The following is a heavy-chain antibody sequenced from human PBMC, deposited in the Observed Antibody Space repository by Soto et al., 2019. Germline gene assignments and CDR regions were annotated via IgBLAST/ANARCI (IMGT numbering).Heavy chain of an antibody. CDR3: AALGVNFDH. D-gene: IGHD2-8*01. V-gene: IGHV1-58*01. CDR2: IGVGSGNR. CDR1: GFTFTSSA. J-gene: IGHJ4*02. Sequence: QMQLVQSGPEVRKPGTSVKVSCKASGFTFTSSALQWVRQARGQRLEWIGWIGVGSGNRHYAQKFQERVTITRDMSTNTAYMELSSLRSEDTAVYYCAALGVNFDHWGQGTLVTVSS.